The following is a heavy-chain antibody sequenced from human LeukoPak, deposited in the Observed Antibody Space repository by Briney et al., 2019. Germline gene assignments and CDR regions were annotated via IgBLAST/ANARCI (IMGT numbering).Heavy chain of an antibody. CDR1: GFTFSNAW. V-gene: IGHV3-30-3*01. Sequence: GGSLRLSCAASGFTFSNAWMSWVRQAPGKGLEWVAVISYDGSNKYYADSVKGRFTISRDNSKNTLYLQMNSLRAEDTAVYYCARAGSSGYWYYFDYWGQGTLVTVSS. J-gene: IGHJ4*02. CDR2: ISYDGSNK. CDR3: ARAGSSGYWYYFDY. D-gene: IGHD6-19*01.